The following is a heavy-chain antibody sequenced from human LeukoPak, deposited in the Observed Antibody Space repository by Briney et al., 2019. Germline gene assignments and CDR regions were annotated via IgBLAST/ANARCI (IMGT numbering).Heavy chain of an antibody. Sequence: SETLSLTCAVSGGSISSGGYSWSWIRQPPGKGLEWIGYIYHSGSTYYNPSLKSRVTISVDMSKNQFSLRLSSVTAADTAVYYCARGYSFGPYNWFDPWGQGTLVTVSS. CDR2: IYHSGST. CDR3: ARGYSFGPYNWFDP. J-gene: IGHJ5*02. CDR1: GGSISSGGYS. D-gene: IGHD5-18*01. V-gene: IGHV4-30-2*01.